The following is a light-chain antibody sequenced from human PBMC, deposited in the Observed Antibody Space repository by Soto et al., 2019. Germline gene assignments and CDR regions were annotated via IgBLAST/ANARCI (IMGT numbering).Light chain of an antibody. J-gene: IGLJ1*01. Sequence: QSALTQPASVSGSPGQSITISCTGTSSDVGGSNYVSWYQQLPGKAPKLMIYDVGDRPSGVSNRFSGSKSGNTASLTISGLQAEDEADYYCSSYTTSPLSYVFGTGTKVTVL. CDR3: SSYTTSPLSYV. CDR2: DVG. V-gene: IGLV2-14*01. CDR1: SSDVGGSNY.